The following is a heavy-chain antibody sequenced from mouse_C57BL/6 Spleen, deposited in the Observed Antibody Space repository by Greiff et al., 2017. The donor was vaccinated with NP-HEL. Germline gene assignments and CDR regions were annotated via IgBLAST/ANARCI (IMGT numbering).Heavy chain of an antibody. V-gene: IGHV5-6*01. CDR1: GFTFSSYG. CDR2: ISSGGSYT. J-gene: IGHJ2*01. D-gene: IGHD2-5*01. Sequence: EVKLVESGGDLVKPGGSLKLSCAASGFTFSSYGMSWVRQTPDKRLEWVATISSGGSYTYYPDSVKGRFTISRDNAKNTLYLQMSSLTSEDTAMYYCARHPSYSNHVYYFDYWGQGTTLTVSS. CDR3: ARHPSYSNHVYYFDY.